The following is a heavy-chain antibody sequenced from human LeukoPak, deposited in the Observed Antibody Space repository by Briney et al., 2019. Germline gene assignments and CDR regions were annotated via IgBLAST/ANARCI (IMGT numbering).Heavy chain of an antibody. D-gene: IGHD3-16*02. CDR3: ARDAADYDYVWGSYRSSPPDY. J-gene: IGHJ4*02. CDR1: GFTFSSYW. CDR2: INTVGRST. Sequence: GQSLRLSCAASGFTFSSYWMHWVRQAQGKGLVWVSPINTVGRSTSYADSVEGRLTISRDNAKNTLYLQMNSLRAEDTAVYYCARDAADYDYVWGSYRSSPPDYWGQGTLVTVSS. V-gene: IGHV3-74*01.